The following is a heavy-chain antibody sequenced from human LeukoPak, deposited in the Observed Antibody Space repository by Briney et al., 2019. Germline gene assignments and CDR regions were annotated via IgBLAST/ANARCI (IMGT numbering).Heavy chain of an antibody. V-gene: IGHV4-39*01. Sequence: PSETLSLTCTVSGGSIGSSSYYWGWIRQPPGKGLEWIGSIYYSGSTYYNPSLKSRVTISVDTSKNQFSLKLSSVTAADTAVYYCARGYSYGYYLDWFDPWGQGTLVTVSS. D-gene: IGHD5-18*01. J-gene: IGHJ5*02. CDR2: IYYSGST. CDR1: GGSIGSSSYY. CDR3: ARGYSYGYYLDWFDP.